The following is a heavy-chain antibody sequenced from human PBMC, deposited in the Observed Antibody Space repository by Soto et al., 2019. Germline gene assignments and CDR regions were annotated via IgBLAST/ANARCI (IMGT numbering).Heavy chain of an antibody. J-gene: IGHJ6*02. CDR2: IYYSGST. V-gene: IGHV4-59*01. CDR1: GGSISSYY. CDR3: ASTVANGYYGMDV. Sequence: SETLSLTCTVSGGSISSYYWSWIRQPPGKGLEWIGYIYYSGSTNYNPSLKSRVTISVDTSKNQFSLKLSSVTAADTAVYYCASTVANGYYGMDVWGQGTTVTVSS. D-gene: IGHD4-17*01.